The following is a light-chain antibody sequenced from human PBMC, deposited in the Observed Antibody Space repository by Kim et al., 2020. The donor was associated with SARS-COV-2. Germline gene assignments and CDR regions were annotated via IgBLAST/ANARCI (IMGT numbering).Light chain of an antibody. V-gene: IGKV1-5*01. CDR1: QPISNS. Sequence: DIQMTQSPSTLSASVGDRVTITCRASQPISNSLAWYQQKEGEAPKLLIYDASNLESGVPSRFSGSGSGTEFILNINSLQPDDFATYYCQQYNSYWVTFGQGTRLDIK. CDR2: DAS. CDR3: QQYNSYWVT. J-gene: IGKJ5*01.